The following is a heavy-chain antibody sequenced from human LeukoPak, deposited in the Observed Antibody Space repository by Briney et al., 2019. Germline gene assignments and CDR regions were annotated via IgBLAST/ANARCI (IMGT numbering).Heavy chain of an antibody. CDR2: IIPIFGTA. J-gene: IGHJ4*02. V-gene: IGHV1-69*06. CDR3: ASSRGYSSGWSRGYFDY. D-gene: IGHD6-19*01. Sequence: GSSVKVSCKASGGTFSSSAISWVRQAPGQGLEWMGGIIPIFGTANYAQKFQGRVTITADKSTSTAYMELSSLRSEDTAVYYCASSRGYSSGWSRGYFDYWGQGTLVTVSS. CDR1: GGTFSSSA.